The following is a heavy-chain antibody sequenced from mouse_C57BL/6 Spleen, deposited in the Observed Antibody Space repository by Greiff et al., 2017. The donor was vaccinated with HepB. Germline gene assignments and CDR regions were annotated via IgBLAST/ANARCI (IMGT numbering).Heavy chain of an antibody. CDR1: GFTFSNYW. J-gene: IGHJ4*01. D-gene: IGHD3-3*01. Sequence: EVQVVESGGGLVQPGGSMKLSCVASGFTFSNYWMNWVRQSPEKGLEWVAQIRLKSDNYATHYAESVKGRFTISRDDSKRSVYLQMNNLRAEDTVIYYCTGEGTGAMDYWGQGTSVTVSS. CDR3: TGEGTGAMDY. CDR2: IRLKSDNYAT. V-gene: IGHV6-3*01.